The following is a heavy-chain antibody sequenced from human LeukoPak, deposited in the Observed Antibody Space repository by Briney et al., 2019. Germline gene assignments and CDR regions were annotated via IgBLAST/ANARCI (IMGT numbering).Heavy chain of an antibody. CDR2: ISGSGGNT. V-gene: IGHV3-23*01. D-gene: IGHD2-21*01. Sequence: GGSLRLSCGASGFTFSSYAMSWVRQAPGKGLEWVSVISGSGGNTYYADSVKGRFTISRDNSKNTLYLQMNSLRAEDTAVYYCAKAPVTSCRGAYCYPFDSWGQGTLVTVSS. J-gene: IGHJ4*02. CDR1: GFTFSSYA. CDR3: AKAPVTSCRGAYCYPFDS.